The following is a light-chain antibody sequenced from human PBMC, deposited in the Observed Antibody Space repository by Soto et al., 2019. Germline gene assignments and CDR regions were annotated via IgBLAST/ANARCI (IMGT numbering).Light chain of an antibody. CDR2: GNK. J-gene: IGLJ3*02. Sequence: QSVLTQPPSVSGAPGQRVTISCAGSSSNIGAGFDVHWYQHLPGTAPKLLIDGNKNRPSGVSDRFSGSKSGTSASLAITGLQDEDEAVYYCQAYGNSRTGSWVFGGGTKLTVL. V-gene: IGLV1-40*01. CDR1: SSNIGAGFD. CDR3: QAYGNSRTGSWV.